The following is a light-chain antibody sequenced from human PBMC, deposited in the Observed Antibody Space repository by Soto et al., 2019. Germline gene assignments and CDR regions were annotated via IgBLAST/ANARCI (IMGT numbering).Light chain of an antibody. Sequence: DIQMTQSPSTLSASVGDRVTITCRASQFISSWLAWYQQKPGKVPKLLIFHASNLESGVPSRFSGSGSGTEFTLTISSLQPDGFATYYCQQYNSYPWTFGQGTKVEI. J-gene: IGKJ1*01. CDR3: QQYNSYPWT. V-gene: IGKV1-5*01. CDR1: QFISSW. CDR2: HAS.